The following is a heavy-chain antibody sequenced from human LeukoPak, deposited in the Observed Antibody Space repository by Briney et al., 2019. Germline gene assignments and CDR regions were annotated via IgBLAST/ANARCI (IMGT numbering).Heavy chain of an antibody. Sequence: SETLSLTCAVYGGSSSGYYWSWIRQPPGKGLEWIGEINHSGSTNYNPSLKSRVTISVDTSKNQFSLKLSSVTAADTAVYYCARARIQLWTRRYYYYMDVWGKGTTVTVSS. CDR2: INHSGST. CDR3: ARARIQLWTRRYYYYMDV. D-gene: IGHD5-18*01. V-gene: IGHV4-34*01. J-gene: IGHJ6*03. CDR1: GGSSSGYY.